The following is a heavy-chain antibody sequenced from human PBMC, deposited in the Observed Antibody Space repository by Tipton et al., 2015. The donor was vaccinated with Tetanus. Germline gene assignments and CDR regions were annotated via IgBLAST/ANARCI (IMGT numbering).Heavy chain of an antibody. J-gene: IGHJ6*02. CDR3: ASAKYGFNSVRIYYGLDV. CDR1: GGTFGSYA. D-gene: IGHD3-10*01. V-gene: IGHV1-69*06. Sequence: QSGAEVKKPGSSVKVSCEASGGTFGSYAVNWVRQAPGQGLEWMGGIIPFSDTIEYSKKYQGRTTITADRSSSPAYMELTSLRSEDTAVYYCASAKYGFNSVRIYYGLDVWGRGTTVTVSS. CDR2: IIPFSDTI.